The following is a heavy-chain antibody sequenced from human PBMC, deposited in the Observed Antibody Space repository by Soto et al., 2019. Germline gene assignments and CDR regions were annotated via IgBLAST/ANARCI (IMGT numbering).Heavy chain of an antibody. V-gene: IGHV3-23*01. CDR2: IRDSGSTT. CDR3: ARGSGSSAYSHCDY. Sequence: GGSLRLFCAASGFTFSNYAMNWVRQAPGKGLEWVSVIRDSGSTTYYADSVKGRFTISRDNSKNTLYLQMNSLRAEDTAAYYCARGSGSSAYSHCDYWGQGTLVTVSS. CDR1: GFTFSNYA. J-gene: IGHJ4*02. D-gene: IGHD3-22*01.